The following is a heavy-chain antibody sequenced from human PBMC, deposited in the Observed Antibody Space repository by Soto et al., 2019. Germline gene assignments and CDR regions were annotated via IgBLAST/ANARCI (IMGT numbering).Heavy chain of an antibody. Sequence: QVQLVQSGAEVQKPGSSVKVSCTDSGGTFSSYAISWVRQAPGQGLEWMGGIIPIFGTANYAQKFQGRVTITADESTSTAYMELSSLRSEDTAVYYCAREVGGYSYYYYGMDVWGQGTTVTVSS. CDR2: IIPIFGTA. CDR1: GGTFSSYA. D-gene: IGHD6-25*01. J-gene: IGHJ6*02. CDR3: AREVGGYSYYYYGMDV. V-gene: IGHV1-69*01.